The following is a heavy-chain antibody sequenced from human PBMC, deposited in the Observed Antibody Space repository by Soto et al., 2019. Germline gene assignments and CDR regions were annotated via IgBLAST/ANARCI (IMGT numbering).Heavy chain of an antibody. V-gene: IGHV4-4*02. Sequence: SETLSLTCAVSGGSVSSTNWCTWVRQSPGKGLEWIGEIYHSGTATYNPSLRGRVTISVDKPKHQFSLKMRYVTAADTAVYYCARVPDYWGQGMLVTVSS. D-gene: IGHD2-2*01. J-gene: IGHJ4*02. CDR1: GGSVSSTNW. CDR3: ARVPDY. CDR2: IYHSGTA.